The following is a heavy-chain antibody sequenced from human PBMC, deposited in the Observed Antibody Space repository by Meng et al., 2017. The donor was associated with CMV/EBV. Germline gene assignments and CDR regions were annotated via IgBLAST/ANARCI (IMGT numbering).Heavy chain of an antibody. J-gene: IGHJ5*02. CDR1: WFSLSTSGVG. CDR3: AHSWYGFGPNWFDP. D-gene: IGHD3/OR15-3a*01. CDR2: IYWNDDK. Sequence: SGPTLVKPTQTLTLTCTFSWFSLSTSGVGVGWIRQPPGTALEWLSLIYWNDDKRYSPSLKSRLTITKDTSKNQVVLTMTNTDPVDTATYYCAHSWYGFGPNWFDPWGQGTLVTVSS. V-gene: IGHV2-5*01.